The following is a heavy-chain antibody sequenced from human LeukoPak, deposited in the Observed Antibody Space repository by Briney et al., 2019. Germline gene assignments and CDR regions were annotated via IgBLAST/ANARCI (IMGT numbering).Heavy chain of an antibody. CDR2: ISYDGSNK. J-gene: IGHJ3*02. Sequence: PGGSLRLSCAASGFTFSSYAMHWVRQAPGKGLEWVAVISYDGSNKYYADSVKGRFTISRDNSENTLYLQMNSLRAEDTAVYYCARDRRYDFWSGYSDAFDIWGQGTMVTVSS. CDR3: ARDRRYDFWSGYSDAFDI. CDR1: GFTFSSYA. V-gene: IGHV3-30-3*01. D-gene: IGHD3-3*01.